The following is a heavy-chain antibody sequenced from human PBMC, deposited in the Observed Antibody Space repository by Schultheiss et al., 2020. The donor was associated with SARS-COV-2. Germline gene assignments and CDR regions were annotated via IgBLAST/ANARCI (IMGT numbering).Heavy chain of an antibody. D-gene: IGHD3-10*01. CDR1: GGSISGYD. Sequence: SETLSLTCTVSGGSISGYDWTWIRQPPGKGLEWIGYFYHSGSTNYNPSLRSRVTISVDTSKNQFSLRLSSVTAADTAVYYCARDGSRSGGWFDPWGQGTLVTVSS. V-gene: IGHV4-59*01. J-gene: IGHJ5*02. CDR3: ARDGSRSGGWFDP. CDR2: FYHSGST.